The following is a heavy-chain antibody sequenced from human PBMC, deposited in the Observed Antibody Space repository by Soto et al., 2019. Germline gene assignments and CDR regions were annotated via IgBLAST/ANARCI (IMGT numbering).Heavy chain of an antibody. V-gene: IGHV2-70*04. Sequence: SGPTLVNPTQTLTLTCTFSGFSLSTSGMRVSWIRQPPGKALEWLARIDWDDDKFYSTSLKTRLTISEDTSKNQVVLTMTNMDPVDTATYYCARMVAAGMYYYYSMDVWGQGTTVTVSS. J-gene: IGHJ6*02. D-gene: IGHD2-15*01. CDR1: GFSLSTSGMR. CDR2: IDWDDDK. CDR3: ARMVAAGMYYYYSMDV.